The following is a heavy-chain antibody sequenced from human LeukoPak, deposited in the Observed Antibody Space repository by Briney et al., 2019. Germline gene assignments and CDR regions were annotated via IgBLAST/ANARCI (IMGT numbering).Heavy chain of an antibody. CDR1: GYTFVDYF. J-gene: IGHJ4*02. CDR3: ARDFTSTPNWEFDY. V-gene: IGHV1-2*06. D-gene: IGHD1-26*01. CDR2: INTDSGGA. Sequence: GASVKVSCKASGYTFVDYFIHWVRQAPGQGLEWMGRINTDSGGAEYEQKLQGRVIMTRDTSISTAYVEVSGLTSDDTAVYYCARDFTSTPNWEFDYWGQGTLVTVSS.